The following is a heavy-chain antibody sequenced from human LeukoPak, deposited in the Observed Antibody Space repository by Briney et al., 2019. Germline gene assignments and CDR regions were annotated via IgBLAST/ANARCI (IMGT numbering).Heavy chain of an antibody. CDR1: GFTFSDYY. CDR2: ISSTGSSI. CDR3: ARDRTTVTTRSRYFDY. D-gene: IGHD4-17*01. J-gene: IGHJ4*02. V-gene: IGHV3-11*04. Sequence: GGSLRLSCAASGFTFSDYYMSWIRQAPGRGLGWVSYISSTGSSIYYTDSVKGRFTISRDNAKNSLYLQMNSLRAEDTAVYYCARDRTTVTTRSRYFDYWGQGTLVTVSS.